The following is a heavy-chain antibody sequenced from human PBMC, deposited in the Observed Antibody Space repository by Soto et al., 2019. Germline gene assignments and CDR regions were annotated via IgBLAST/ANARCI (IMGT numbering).Heavy chain of an antibody. CDR3: ARYRGGSYDFDY. J-gene: IGHJ4*02. D-gene: IGHD1-26*01. CDR1: GGSISSYY. Sequence: HVQLQESGPGLVKPSETLSLTCTVSGGSISSYYWSWIRQPPGKGLEWIGYIYYSGSTNYNPSLKSRVTISVDTSKNQFSLKLSSVTAADTAVYYCARYRGGSYDFDYWGQGTLVTVSS. CDR2: IYYSGST. V-gene: IGHV4-59*01.